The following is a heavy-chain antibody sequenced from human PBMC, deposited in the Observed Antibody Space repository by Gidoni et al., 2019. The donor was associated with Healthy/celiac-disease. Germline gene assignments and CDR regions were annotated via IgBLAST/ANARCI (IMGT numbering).Heavy chain of an antibody. V-gene: IGHV3-11*01. CDR2: ISSSGSTI. CDR1: GFTFSDYY. Sequence: GGLVKPGGSLRLSCTASGFTFSDYYMSWIRQAPGKGLEWVSYISSSGSTIYYADSVKGRFTISRDNAKNSLYLQMNSLRAEDTAVYYCARALEQLVGAVAFDIWGQGTMVTVSS. D-gene: IGHD6-6*01. J-gene: IGHJ3*02. CDR3: ARALEQLVGAVAFDI.